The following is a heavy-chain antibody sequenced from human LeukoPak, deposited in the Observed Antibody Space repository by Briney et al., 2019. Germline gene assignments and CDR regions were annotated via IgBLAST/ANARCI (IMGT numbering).Heavy chain of an antibody. V-gene: IGHV3-30*18. CDR3: AKDEYYDFWSGYY. J-gene: IGHJ4*02. D-gene: IGHD3-3*01. CDR2: ISYDGSNK. Sequence: PGGSLRLSCAASGFTFSSYGMHWVRQAPGKGLEWVAVISYDGSNKYYADSVKGRFTISRDNSKNTLYLQMNSLRAEDTAVYYCAKDEYYDFWSGYYWGRGTLVTVSS. CDR1: GFTFSSYG.